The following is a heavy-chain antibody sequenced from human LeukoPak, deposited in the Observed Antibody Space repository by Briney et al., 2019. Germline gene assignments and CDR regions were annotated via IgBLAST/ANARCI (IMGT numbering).Heavy chain of an antibody. V-gene: IGHV3-21*04. CDR2: INSNSNYI. J-gene: IGHJ5*02. CDR1: GFTVSDS. D-gene: IGHD3-22*01. Sequence: GGSLRLSCAASGFTVSDSMNWVRQAPGKGLEWVSSINSNSNYIYYADSVKGRFTISRDNSKNTLYLQMNSLRAEDTAVYYCAKKNGYYRYNWFDPWGQGTLVTVSS. CDR3: AKKNGYYRYNWFDP.